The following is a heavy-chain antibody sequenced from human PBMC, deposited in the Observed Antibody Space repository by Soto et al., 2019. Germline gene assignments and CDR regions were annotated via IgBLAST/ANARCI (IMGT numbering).Heavy chain of an antibody. Sequence: QAQLQESGPGLVKPSETLSLTCTVSGGSISTYYWSWIRQPPGKGLEWIGYIYNSGSTNHNPSLKSRVTISVDTSKNQFSLTLSSVTAADTAVYYCARSPGGYAFDIWGQGTMVTVSS. V-gene: IGHV4-59*01. CDR3: ARSPGGYAFDI. J-gene: IGHJ3*02. CDR2: IYNSGST. D-gene: IGHD3-10*01. CDR1: GGSISTYY.